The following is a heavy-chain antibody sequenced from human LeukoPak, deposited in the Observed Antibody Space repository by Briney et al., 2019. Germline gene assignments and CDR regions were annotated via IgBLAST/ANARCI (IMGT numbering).Heavy chain of an antibody. D-gene: IGHD5-18*01. Sequence: ASVKVSCKASGYTFTGYYMHWVRQAPGQGLEWMGWINPNSGGTNYAQKFQCRVTMTRDTSISTAYMELSRLRSDDTAVYYCARGVYSYGSFDYWGQGTLVTVSS. V-gene: IGHV1-2*02. CDR1: GYTFTGYY. J-gene: IGHJ4*02. CDR3: ARGVYSYGSFDY. CDR2: INPNSGGT.